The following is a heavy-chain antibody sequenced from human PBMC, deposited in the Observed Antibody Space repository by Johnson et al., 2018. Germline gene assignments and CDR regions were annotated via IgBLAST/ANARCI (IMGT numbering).Heavy chain of an antibody. CDR1: GFIFSRYD. V-gene: IGHV3-73*01. Sequence: VQLVESGGGVVQPGRSLRLSCAASGFIFSRYDIHWVRQAPGKGLEWVGRIRSKANSYATASAASVKGRFTISRDDSKNTAYLQMNSLNTEDTAVYYCTRHRSGTGDAFDIWGQGTMVTVSS. CDR2: IRSKANSYAT. J-gene: IGHJ3*02. D-gene: IGHD1-26*01. CDR3: TRHRSGTGDAFDI.